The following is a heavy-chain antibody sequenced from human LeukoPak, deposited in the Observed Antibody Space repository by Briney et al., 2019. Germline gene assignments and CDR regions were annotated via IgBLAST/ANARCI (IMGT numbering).Heavy chain of an antibody. Sequence: GGSLRLSCAASGFTLSSYGMSWVRQAPGKGLEWVSTISGSGGRTYYADSVKGRFTISRDNSKNTLYLQMNSLRAEDTAVYYCARGLWDRITMIVVVIRPSRYYYYMDVWGKGTTVTVSS. CDR3: ARGLWDRITMIVVVIRPSRYYYYMDV. CDR2: ISGSGGRT. D-gene: IGHD3-22*01. V-gene: IGHV3-23*01. J-gene: IGHJ6*03. CDR1: GFTLSSYG.